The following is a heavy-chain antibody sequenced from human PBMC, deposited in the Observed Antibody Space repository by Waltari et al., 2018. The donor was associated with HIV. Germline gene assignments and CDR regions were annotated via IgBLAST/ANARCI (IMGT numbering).Heavy chain of an antibody. Sequence: EVRLVESGGGLVQPGGSLRLSCVASGFTFDNYWMSWVRQAPGKGVEWGANIKGDGDEKNYVDSVKGRFAISRDDVKKSLYLQMNSLRAEDTAVYYCTRLNYHFDFWGRGTLVAVSS. CDR2: IKGDGDEK. D-gene: IGHD3-10*01. V-gene: IGHV3-7*01. CDR1: GFTFDNYW. CDR3: TRLNYHFDF. J-gene: IGHJ4*02.